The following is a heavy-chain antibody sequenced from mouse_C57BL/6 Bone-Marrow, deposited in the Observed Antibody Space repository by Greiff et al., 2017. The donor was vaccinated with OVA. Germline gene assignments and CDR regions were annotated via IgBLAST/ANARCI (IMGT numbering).Heavy chain of an antibody. CDR2: IDPNSGGT. J-gene: IGHJ4*01. CDR1: GYTFTSYW. V-gene: IGHV1-72*01. D-gene: IGHD2-4*01. Sequence: QVQLKQPGAELVKPGASVKLSCKASGYTFTSYWMHWVKQRPGRGLEWIGRIDPNSGGTKYNEKFKSKATLTVDKPSSTAYMQLSSLTSEDSAVYYCERSEDYVDYYAMDYWGQGTSVTVSS. CDR3: ERSEDYVDYYAMDY.